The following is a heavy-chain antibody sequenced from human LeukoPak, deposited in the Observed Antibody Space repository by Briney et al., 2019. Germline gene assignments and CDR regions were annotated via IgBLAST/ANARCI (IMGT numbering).Heavy chain of an antibody. Sequence: SETLSLTCTVSGGSISSYYWSWIRQPPGKGLEWIGYIYYSGSTNYNPPLKSRVTISVDTSKNQFSLKLSSVTAADTAVYYCARDVPPLDYGDYGYFDLWGRGTLVTVSS. D-gene: IGHD4-17*01. J-gene: IGHJ2*01. CDR3: ARDVPPLDYGDYGYFDL. CDR2: IYYSGST. V-gene: IGHV4-59*01. CDR1: GGSISSYY.